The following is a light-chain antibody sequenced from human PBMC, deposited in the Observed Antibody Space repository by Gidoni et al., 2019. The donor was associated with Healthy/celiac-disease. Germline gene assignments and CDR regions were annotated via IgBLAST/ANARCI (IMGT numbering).Light chain of an antibody. CDR2: YDS. J-gene: IGLJ2*01. V-gene: IGLV3-21*04. Sequence: YVLTQPPSVSVATGKTARITCGGNNIGSKSVHWYQQKPGQAPVLVIYYDSDRPSGIPERFSGSNSGNTATLTISRVEAGDEADYYCQVWDSSSDHVVFGGGTKLTVL. CDR1: NIGSKS. CDR3: QVWDSSSDHVV.